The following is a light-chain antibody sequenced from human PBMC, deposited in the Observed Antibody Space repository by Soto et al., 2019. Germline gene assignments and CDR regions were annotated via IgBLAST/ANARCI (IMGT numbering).Light chain of an antibody. CDR3: QQYNSPSGT. CDR2: RAS. Sequence: DIHMTQSPSTLSASLGDRVTITFRASQSISSWLAWYQQKPGKVPKLLIYRASTLEIGVPSRFSGSGSGTDFTLTISSLQPDDFATYYCQQYNSPSGTFGQGTKVDIK. J-gene: IGKJ1*01. CDR1: QSISSW. V-gene: IGKV1-5*03.